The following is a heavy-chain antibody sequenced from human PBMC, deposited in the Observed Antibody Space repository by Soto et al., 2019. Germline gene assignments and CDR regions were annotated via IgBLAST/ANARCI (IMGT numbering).Heavy chain of an antibody. Sequence: EVQLLESGGGLVQPGGSLRLSCAASGFTFSSHVMNWVRQAPGNGLEWVAAISGGGGTTFYGDSVEGRFTMSRDNSKNTLFLQMNSLRAEDTAVYYCARGPRAPPPHDYGMDVWGQGTTVTVSS. CDR2: ISGGGGTT. CDR1: GFTFSSHV. CDR3: ARGPRAPPPHDYGMDV. J-gene: IGHJ6*02. V-gene: IGHV3-23*01.